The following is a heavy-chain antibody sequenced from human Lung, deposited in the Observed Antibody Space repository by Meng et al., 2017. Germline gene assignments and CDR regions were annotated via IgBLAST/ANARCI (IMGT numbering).Heavy chain of an antibody. J-gene: IGHJ4*02. CDR1: GITVSNCA. CDR3: AKEIRPNDY. CDR2: SDISGETT. V-gene: IGHV3-23*01. Sequence: EVQLWGSGGVLVQPGWSLRLFCVVSGITVSNCAMSWLREAGGKGLGGVSFSDISGETTRFADSVKGRLTVSRDNPKSTLHLQMNGLRVEDTAVYYCAKEIRPNDYWGQGTLVTVSS.